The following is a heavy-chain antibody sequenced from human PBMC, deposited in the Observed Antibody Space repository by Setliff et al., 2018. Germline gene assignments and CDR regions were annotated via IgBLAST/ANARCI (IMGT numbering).Heavy chain of an antibody. Sequence: SETLSLTCTVSGGSISTYYWSWIRRPPEKGLEWIAYIHYSGSTNQNPSLKSRVTISLDTSKNQFSLNLNSATAADTAVYYCARHALSFDSAWDVWGKGTTVTVSS. D-gene: IGHD3-9*01. CDR3: ARHALSFDSAWDV. J-gene: IGHJ6*04. CDR2: IHYSGST. V-gene: IGHV4-59*08. CDR1: GGSISTYY.